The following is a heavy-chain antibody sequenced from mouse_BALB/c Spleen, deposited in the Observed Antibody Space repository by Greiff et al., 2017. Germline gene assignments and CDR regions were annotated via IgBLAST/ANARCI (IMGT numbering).Heavy chain of an antibody. CDR1: GYTFTVYA. CDR2: ISPYYGDA. J-gene: IGHJ4*01. CDR3: AREGPDGNYGGGYAMDY. Sequence: VQLQESGAELVRPGASVKISCKGSGYTFTVYAMPWVKQSHAKRLEWIGIISPYYGDASYNQKFKGQSTMPVDKSSSTAYLKLPRLTSEDSAIYYWAREGPDGNYGGGYAMDYWGQGTSVTVSS. V-gene: IGHV1S137*01. D-gene: IGHD2-1*01.